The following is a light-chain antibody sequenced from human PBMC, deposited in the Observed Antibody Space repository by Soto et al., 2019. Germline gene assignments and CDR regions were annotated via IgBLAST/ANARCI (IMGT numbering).Light chain of an antibody. CDR1: QDISSW. CDR3: QQYHTYPIT. CDR2: AVS. V-gene: IGKV1D-16*01. Sequence: DLQMTQSPSSLSASVGDRVTITCRASQDISSWLAWYQQQPEKAPKSLIYAVSHLESGVPSRFSGSGSGTDFTLTISSLQPEDFGTYYCQQYHTYPITFGQGTRLEIK. J-gene: IGKJ5*01.